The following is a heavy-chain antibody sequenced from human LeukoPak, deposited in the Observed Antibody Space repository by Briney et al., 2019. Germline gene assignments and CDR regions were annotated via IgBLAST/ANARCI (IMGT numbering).Heavy chain of an antibody. Sequence: GASVKVSCKASGYTFTGYYMHWVRQAPGQGLEWMGWINPSSGGTYYAQKFQGRVTMTRDTSISTAYMELSRLRSDDTAVYYCAREIGADSSGYYWGGRHDAFDIWGQGTMVTVSS. D-gene: IGHD3-22*01. V-gene: IGHV1-2*02. CDR3: AREIGADSSGYYWGGRHDAFDI. CDR2: INPSSGGT. J-gene: IGHJ3*02. CDR1: GYTFTGYY.